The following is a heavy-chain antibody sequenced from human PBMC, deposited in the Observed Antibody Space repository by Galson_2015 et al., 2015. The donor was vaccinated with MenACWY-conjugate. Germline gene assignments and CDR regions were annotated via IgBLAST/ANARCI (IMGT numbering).Heavy chain of an antibody. D-gene: IGHD2-15*01. CDR1: GVSLSTSGVG. Sequence: PALVKPTQTLTLTCSFSGVSLSTSGVGVGWIRQPPGKALEWLALLYWDDDKRYSPSLKSRVTISKDTSKNQVVLTMTNMDPRDTATYYCARSALHCSRGSCYGFWFDSWGQGTLVTVSS. V-gene: IGHV2-5*02. J-gene: IGHJ5*01. CDR2: LYWDDDK. CDR3: ARSALHCSRGSCYGFWFDS.